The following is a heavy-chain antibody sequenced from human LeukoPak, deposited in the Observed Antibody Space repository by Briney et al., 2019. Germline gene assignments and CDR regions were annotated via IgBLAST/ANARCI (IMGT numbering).Heavy chain of an antibody. CDR2: VNPNSGGT. D-gene: IGHD5-24*01. CDR1: GYTFTGYY. CDR3: AREGVRWLQLRRGNWFDP. V-gene: IGHV1-2*02. J-gene: IGHJ5*02. Sequence: ASVKVSCKASGYTFTGYYMHWVRQAPGQGLEWMGWVNPNSGGTNYAQKFQGRVTMTRDTSISTAYMELSRLRSDDTAVYYCAREGVRWLQLRRGNWFDPWGQGTPVTVSS.